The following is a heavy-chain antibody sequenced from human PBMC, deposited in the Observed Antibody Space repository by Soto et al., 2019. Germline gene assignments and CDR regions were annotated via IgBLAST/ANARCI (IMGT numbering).Heavy chain of an antibody. CDR1: GASITGTSY. V-gene: IGHV4-4*07. CDR3: ARGTTPHGAPAWYYFDS. J-gene: IGHJ4*02. Sequence: SETLSLTCTVSGASITGTSYWSWIRQPAGKGLEWIGRFSLSGTTNYNPSLRSRVTMSADVSKNQFSLRLTSVTAADTALYYCARGTTPHGAPAWYYFDSWGQGTLVTVSS. CDR2: FSLSGTT. D-gene: IGHD2-8*01.